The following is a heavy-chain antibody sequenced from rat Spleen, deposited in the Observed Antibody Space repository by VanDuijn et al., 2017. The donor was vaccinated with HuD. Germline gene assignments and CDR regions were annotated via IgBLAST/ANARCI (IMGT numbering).Heavy chain of an antibody. CDR2: IWGYGNT. Sequence: QVQLKESGPCLVQPSQTLSLTCTVSGFSLTSDGVSWVRQPPGKGLEWMGVIWGYGNTDYNSALKSRLSISRDTSKSQVYLKMNSLQTEDTATYYCARWDYWGQGVMVTVSS. CDR1: GFSLTSDG. CDR3: ARWDY. J-gene: IGHJ2*01. V-gene: IGHV2-13*01.